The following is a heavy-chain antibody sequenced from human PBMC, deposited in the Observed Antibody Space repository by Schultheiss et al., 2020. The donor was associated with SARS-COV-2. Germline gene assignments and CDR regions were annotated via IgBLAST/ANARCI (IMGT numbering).Heavy chain of an antibody. V-gene: IGHV3-30-3*01. CDR2: ISYDGSNK. CDR3: ARKLVPDY. D-gene: IGHD6-13*01. CDR1: GFTFSTYA. J-gene: IGHJ4*02. Sequence: GGSLRLSCVASGFTFSTYAMHWVRQAPGKGLEWVAIISYDGSNKYYADSVKGRFTISRDNAKNSLYLQMNSLRAEDTAVYYCARKLVPDYWGQGTLVTVSS.